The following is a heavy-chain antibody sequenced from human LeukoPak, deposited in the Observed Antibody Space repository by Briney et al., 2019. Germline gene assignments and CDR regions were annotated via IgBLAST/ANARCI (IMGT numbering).Heavy chain of an antibody. Sequence: GGSLRLSCAASGFTFSDYYMSWIRQAPGKGLEWVSYISSSGSTIYYADSVKGRFTISRDNAKNSLYLQMSSLRAEDTAVYYCARDVTVTMIVVVTGFDYWGQGTLVTVSS. CDR2: ISSSGSTI. CDR3: ARDVTVTMIVVVTGFDY. D-gene: IGHD3-22*01. V-gene: IGHV3-11*04. CDR1: GFTFSDYY. J-gene: IGHJ4*02.